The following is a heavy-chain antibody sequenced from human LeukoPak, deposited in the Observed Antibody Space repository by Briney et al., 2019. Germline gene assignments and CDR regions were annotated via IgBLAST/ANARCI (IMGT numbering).Heavy chain of an antibody. Sequence: GGSLRLSCAASGFTFSSYSMNWVRQAPGKGLEWASYISSSSSTIYYADSVKGRFTISRDSAKNSLYLQMNTLRDEDTAVYYCTPHRDGSYPFDYWGQGTLVTVSS. CDR3: TPHRDGSYPFDY. D-gene: IGHD1-26*01. J-gene: IGHJ4*02. CDR2: ISSSSSTI. V-gene: IGHV3-48*02. CDR1: GFTFSSYS.